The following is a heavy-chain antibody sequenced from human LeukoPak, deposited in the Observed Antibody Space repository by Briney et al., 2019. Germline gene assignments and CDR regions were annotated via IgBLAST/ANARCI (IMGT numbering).Heavy chain of an antibody. Sequence: SQTLSLTCTVSGGSISSGGYYWSWLRQHPGRGLEWIGYIYYSGSTYYNPSLKSRVTISVDTSKNQFSLKLSSVTAADTAVYYCARSSITIFGVVIHANWFDPWGQGTLVTVSS. D-gene: IGHD3-3*01. CDR3: ARSSITIFGVVIHANWFDP. V-gene: IGHV4-31*03. CDR1: GGSISSGGYY. CDR2: IYYSGST. J-gene: IGHJ5*02.